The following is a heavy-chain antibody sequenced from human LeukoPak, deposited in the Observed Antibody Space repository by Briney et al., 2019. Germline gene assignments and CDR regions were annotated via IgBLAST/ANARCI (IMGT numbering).Heavy chain of an antibody. CDR2: VSSGSSTI. D-gene: IGHD4-17*01. J-gene: IGHJ6*03. CDR3: AKGPVTHRTVTTNYYYHYMDV. V-gene: IGHV3-11*04. CDR1: GFTFSDYY. Sequence: PGGSLRLSCAASGFTFSDYYMSWIRQAPGKALEWVSYVSSGSSTIYYADSVKGRFTVSRDNGKRSLYLHMNSLGAEDTAMYYCAKGPVTHRTVTTNYYYHYMDVRGKGTTVTISS.